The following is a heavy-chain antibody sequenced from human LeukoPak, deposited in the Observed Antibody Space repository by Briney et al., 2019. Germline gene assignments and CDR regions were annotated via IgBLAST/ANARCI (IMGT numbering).Heavy chain of an antibody. D-gene: IGHD5-24*01. Sequence: MPGGSLRLSCTASGFTFSNHGMNWVRQAPGKGLEWVSSISTSSLYIYYADSLKGQFTISRDNAKNSLYLQMNSLRAEDTAVYYCARAGDGYNDAFDIWGQGTMVTVSS. CDR1: GFTFSNHG. CDR2: ISTSSLYI. V-gene: IGHV3-21*01. J-gene: IGHJ3*02. CDR3: ARAGDGYNDAFDI.